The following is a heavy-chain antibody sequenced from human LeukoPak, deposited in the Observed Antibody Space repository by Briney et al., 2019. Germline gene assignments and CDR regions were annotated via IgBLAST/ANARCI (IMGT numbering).Heavy chain of an antibody. CDR2: IYTSGST. Sequence: SETLSLTCTVSGGSISSGGYYWSWIRQPAGKGLEWIGRIYTSGSTNYNPSLKSRVTISVDTSKNQFSLKLSSVTAADTAVYYCARATEALLWFGELSDYYYYYMDVWGKGTTVTVSS. V-gene: IGHV4-61*02. D-gene: IGHD3-10*01. CDR1: GGSISSGGYY. J-gene: IGHJ6*03. CDR3: ARATEALLWFGELSDYYYYYMDV.